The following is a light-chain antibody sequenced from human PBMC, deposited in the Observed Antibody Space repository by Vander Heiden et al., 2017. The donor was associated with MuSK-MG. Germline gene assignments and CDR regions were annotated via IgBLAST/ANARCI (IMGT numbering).Light chain of an antibody. CDR2: AAS. CDR3: QQTFSTPRT. Sequence: DIQMTQSPSSLSASVGDRVTITCRASQRVSTYLNWYQQKPGKVPKLLIYAASSLQSGVPSRFSGSGSGTDFTLTISGLQFEDSATYYCQQTFSTPRTFGQGTKVEIK. J-gene: IGKJ1*01. CDR1: QRVSTY. V-gene: IGKV1-39*01.